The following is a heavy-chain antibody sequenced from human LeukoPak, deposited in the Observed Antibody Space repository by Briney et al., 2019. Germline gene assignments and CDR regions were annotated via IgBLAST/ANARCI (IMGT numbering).Heavy chain of an antibody. CDR3: AREGTTVTTPLGI. D-gene: IGHD4-17*01. CDR2: IYYSGST. CDR1: GGSISSYS. V-gene: IGHV4-59*12. J-gene: IGHJ3*02. Sequence: SETLSLTCTVSGGSISSYSWSWIRQPPGKGLEWIGYIYYSGSTNYNPSLKSRVTISLDTSKNQVSLKLSSVTAADTAVYYCAREGTTVTTPLGIWGQGTMVTVSS.